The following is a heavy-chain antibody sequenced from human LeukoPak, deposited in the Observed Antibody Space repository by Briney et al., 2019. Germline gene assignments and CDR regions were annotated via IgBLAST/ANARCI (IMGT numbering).Heavy chain of an antibody. D-gene: IGHD3-3*01. CDR2: IYYSGST. Sequence: SETLSLTCTVSGGSISSHYWSWIRQPPGKGLEWIGYIYYSGSTNYNPSLKGRVTISVDTSKNQFSLKLSSVTAADTAVYYCARDDFWSGYYHWGQGTLVTVSS. CDR1: GGSISSHY. CDR3: ARDDFWSGYYH. V-gene: IGHV4-59*11. J-gene: IGHJ5*02.